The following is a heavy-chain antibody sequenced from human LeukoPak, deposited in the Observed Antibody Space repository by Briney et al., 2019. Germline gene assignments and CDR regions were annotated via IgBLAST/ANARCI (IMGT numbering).Heavy chain of an antibody. CDR1: EYTFTNYY. V-gene: IGHV1-2*02. J-gene: IGHJ3*02. D-gene: IGHD4/OR15-4a*01. CDR3: ARGRTMDGSTPPFEI. CDR2: IDPNTGDT. Sequence: ASVKVSCKASEYTFTNYYMHWVRQAPGQGLEWMGWIDPNTGDTNYSQNIQGRATMTRDTSINTAYMEFTSLGSDDTAVYYCARGRTMDGSTPPFEIWGQGTMVTVSS.